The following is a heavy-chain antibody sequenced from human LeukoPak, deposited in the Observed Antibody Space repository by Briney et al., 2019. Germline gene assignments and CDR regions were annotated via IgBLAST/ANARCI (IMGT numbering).Heavy chain of an antibody. V-gene: IGHV3-23*01. D-gene: IGHD3-16*01. CDR1: RFTFSSYA. Sequence: GGSLRLSCAASRFTFSSYAMSWVRQAPGKGLEWVSGISGSGGSTYYADSVKGRFTISRDNSRNTLYLQMNSLGAEDTAVYYCAKARGTVLPPFDYWGQGTPVTVSS. CDR2: ISGSGGST. J-gene: IGHJ4*02. CDR3: AKARGTVLPPFDY.